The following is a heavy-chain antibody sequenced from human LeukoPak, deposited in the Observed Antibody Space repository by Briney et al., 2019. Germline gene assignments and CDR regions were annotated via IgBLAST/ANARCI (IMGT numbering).Heavy chain of an antibody. V-gene: IGHV4-34*01. J-gene: IGHJ4*02. D-gene: IGHD2-2*01. Sequence: SEPLSLPCAVCGGSFSGYYWSWMRQPPGKGLEWIGEINQSGSTNYDPSLKSRVTISVDTSKNQFSLKLSSVTAADTAVYYCARGGRYCSSTSCYVGNDFDYWGQGTLVTVSS. CDR3: ARGGRYCSSTSCYVGNDFDY. CDR1: GGSFSGYY. CDR2: INQSGST.